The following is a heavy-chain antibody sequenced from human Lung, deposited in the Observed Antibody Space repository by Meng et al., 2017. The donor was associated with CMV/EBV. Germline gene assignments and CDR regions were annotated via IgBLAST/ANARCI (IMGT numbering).Heavy chain of an antibody. D-gene: IGHD4-17*01. CDR3: ARTNYGDYNWFDP. V-gene: IGHV4-31*03. J-gene: IGHJ5*02. CDR2: IYYSGST. Sequence: QVPLPEPGPGLVKPSQTLSLTCTVSGGSISSGGFYWSWIRQHPGKGLEWIGYIYYSGSTYYNPSLRSRVAISIDTSKNQFSLKLTSVTAADTAVYFCARTNYGDYNWFDPWGQGTLVTVSS. CDR1: GGSISSGGFY.